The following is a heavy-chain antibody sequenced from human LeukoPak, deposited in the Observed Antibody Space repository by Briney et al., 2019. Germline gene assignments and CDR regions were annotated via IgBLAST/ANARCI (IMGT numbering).Heavy chain of an antibody. Sequence: GGTLRLSCAVSGFTFSDHYMTWVRDAPGKGLEWVSYISSSGANIFYGDFVEGRFTISRDNGRSSLSLQMDSLRAEDTAVYYCARAFKRSKIGVVVAATAGPLDSWGQGTLVTVSS. CDR1: GFTFSDHY. J-gene: IGHJ4*02. CDR2: ISSSGANI. D-gene: IGHD2-15*01. CDR3: ARAFKRSKIGVVVAATAGPLDS. V-gene: IGHV3-11*01.